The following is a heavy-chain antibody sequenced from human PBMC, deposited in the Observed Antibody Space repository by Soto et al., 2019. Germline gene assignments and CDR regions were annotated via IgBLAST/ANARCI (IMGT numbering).Heavy chain of an antibody. CDR1: GYTFTGYF. D-gene: IGHD1-1*01. CDR2: IQPNSGAT. CDR3: ARWGRCGTISVDAFDN. V-gene: IGHV1-2*02. Sequence: QVQLVQSGAEVKKPGASVKVSCKASGYTFTGYFMHWVRQAPGQGLEWMGWIQPNSGATNYVQKFQGRVTMTMDTSSRTAYMELSRLRSDDTAVYYCARWGRCGTISVDAFDNWGQGTMVTVSS. J-gene: IGHJ3*02.